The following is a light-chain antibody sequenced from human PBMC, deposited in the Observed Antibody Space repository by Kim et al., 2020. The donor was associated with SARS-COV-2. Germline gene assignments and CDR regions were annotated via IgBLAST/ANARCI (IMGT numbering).Light chain of an antibody. CDR2: QDS. CDR1: KLGDKY. CDR3: QAWDSSTVV. V-gene: IGLV3-1*01. J-gene: IGLJ2*01. Sequence: SYELTQPHSVSVSQGQTASITCSGDKLGDKYACWYQQKPGQSPVLVIYQDSKRPSGIPERFSGSNSGNTATLTISGTQAMDEADYYCQAWDSSTVVFGGGTQLTVL.